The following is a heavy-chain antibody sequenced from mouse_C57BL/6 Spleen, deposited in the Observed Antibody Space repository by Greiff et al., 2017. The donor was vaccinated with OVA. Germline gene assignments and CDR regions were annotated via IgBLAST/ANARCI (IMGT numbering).Heavy chain of an antibody. D-gene: IGHD2-3*01. J-gene: IGHJ2*01. Sequence: LEESGPGLVKPSQSLSLTCSVTGYSITSGYYWNWIRQFPGNKLEWMGYISYDGSNNYNPSLKNRISITRDTSKNQFFLKLNSVTTEDTATYDCARAYDGYYVGFDYWGQGTTLTVSS. CDR1: GYSITSGYY. CDR3: ARAYDGYYVGFDY. V-gene: IGHV3-6*01. CDR2: ISYDGSN.